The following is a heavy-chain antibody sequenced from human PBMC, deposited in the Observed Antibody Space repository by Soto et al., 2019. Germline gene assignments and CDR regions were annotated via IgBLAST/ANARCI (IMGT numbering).Heavy chain of an antibody. D-gene: IGHD5-12*01. CDR3: ARNEYSGYDYRFDY. J-gene: IGHJ4*02. Sequence: SETLSLTCTVSGGSISSYYWSWIRQPPGKGLEWIGYIYYSGSTNYNPSLKSRVTISVDTSKNQFSLKLSSVTAADTAVYYCARNEYSGYDYRFDYWGQGTLVTVSS. CDR2: IYYSGST. V-gene: IGHV4-59*01. CDR1: GGSISSYY.